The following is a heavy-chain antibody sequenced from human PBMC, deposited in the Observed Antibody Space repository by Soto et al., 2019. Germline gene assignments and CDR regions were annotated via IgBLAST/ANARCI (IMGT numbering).Heavy chain of an antibody. CDR3: GVAAPPYAFDY. J-gene: IGHJ4*02. D-gene: IGHD2-15*01. Sequence: QVPLVQSGAEVKKPGASVKVSCKASGYTFTSYGISWVRQAPGQGLEWMGWISAYNGNTNYAQKLQGRVTMTTDTATSTGYMELRSLRSDDTAVYYCGVAAPPYAFDYWGQGTLVTVSS. CDR1: GYTFTSYG. CDR2: ISAYNGNT. V-gene: IGHV1-18*01.